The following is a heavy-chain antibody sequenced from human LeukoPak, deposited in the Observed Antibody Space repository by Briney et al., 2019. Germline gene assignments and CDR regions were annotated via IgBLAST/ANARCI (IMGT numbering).Heavy chain of an antibody. CDR1: GYTFTGYW. J-gene: IGHJ6*03. V-gene: IGHV1-2*02. CDR2: INPNSGGT. CDR3: ARALYYYDSSGYYHYCYYYYMDV. Sequence: ASVKVSCKAFGYTFTGYWMHWVRQAPGQGLEWMGWINPNSGGTNYAQKFQGRVTMTRDTSISTAYMELSRLRSDDTAVYYCARALYYYDSSGYYHYCYYYYMDVWGKGTTVTISS. D-gene: IGHD3-22*01.